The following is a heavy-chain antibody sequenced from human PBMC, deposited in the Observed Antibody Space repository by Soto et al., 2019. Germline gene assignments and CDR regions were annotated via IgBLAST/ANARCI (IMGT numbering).Heavy chain of an antibody. Sequence: EVQLLQSGGGLVQPGGSLRLSCAASGFTFRSYDMSWVRQAPGKGLEWVSGINGRGETYYADSVRGRFTISRDKSNDTLYLELNSLRVDDATVYYCARLPKGSTVTSWVQGTLVTVSS. J-gene: IGHJ4*02. D-gene: IGHD4-17*01. CDR3: ARLPKGSTVTS. CDR2: INGRGET. CDR1: GFTFRSYD. V-gene: IGHV3-23*01.